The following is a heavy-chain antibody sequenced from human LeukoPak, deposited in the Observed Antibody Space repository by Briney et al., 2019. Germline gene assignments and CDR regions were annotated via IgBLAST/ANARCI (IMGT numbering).Heavy chain of an antibody. J-gene: IGHJ4*02. D-gene: IGHD6-13*01. CDR3: AKGGSGGPSFFGRGYSSSWYPPFFDY. Sequence: GGSLRLSCAASGFTFSDYYMSWIRQAPGKGLEWVSYISSSGSTIYYADSVKGRFTISRDNAKNSLYLQMNSLRAEDMALYYCAKGGSGGPSFFGRGYSSSWYPPFFDYWGQGTLVTVSS. V-gene: IGHV3-11*01. CDR2: ISSSGSTI. CDR1: GFTFSDYY.